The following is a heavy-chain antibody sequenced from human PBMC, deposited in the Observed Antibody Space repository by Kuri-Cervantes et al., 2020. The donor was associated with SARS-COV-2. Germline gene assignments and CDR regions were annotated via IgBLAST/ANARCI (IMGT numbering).Heavy chain of an antibody. CDR3: ATHAREGPNRGVNDDAFDI. CDR1: GGSISSYY. J-gene: IGHJ3*02. V-gene: IGHV4-59*04. Sequence: SETLSLTCTVSGGSISSYYWSWIRQPPGKGLEWIGYIYHSGSTYYNPSLKSRVTISVDRSKNQFSLKLSSVTAADTAVYYCATHAREGPNRGVNDDAFDIWGQGTMVTVSS. D-gene: IGHD3-10*01. CDR2: IYHSGST.